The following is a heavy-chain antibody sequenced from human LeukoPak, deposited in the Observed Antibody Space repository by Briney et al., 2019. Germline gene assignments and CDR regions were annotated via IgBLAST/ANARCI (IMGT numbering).Heavy chain of an antibody. V-gene: IGHV4-39*01. J-gene: IGHJ6*03. Sequence: PSETLSLTCTVSGGSISSSRYYWGWIRQPPWKGLEWIGSIYYSGSTYYNPSLKSRVTISVDTSKNKLSLQLSSVTAADTAVYYCARGGGVGYYYYYMDVWGKGTPVTISS. D-gene: IGHD2-8*01. CDR3: ARGGGVGYYYYYMDV. CDR2: IYYSGST. CDR1: GGSISSSRYY.